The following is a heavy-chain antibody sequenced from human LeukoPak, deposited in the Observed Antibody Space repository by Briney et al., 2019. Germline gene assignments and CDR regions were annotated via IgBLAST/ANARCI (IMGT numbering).Heavy chain of an antibody. V-gene: IGHV3-66*01. CDR2: IYAGGTT. CDR3: ARGVGYADYPFDY. CDR1: GFTVSSNY. Sequence: PGGSLRLSCAASGFTVSSNYMSWARQAPGKGLEWVSVIYAGGTTYYADSVKGRFTISRDISKNTLYLQMNNLRAEDTAVYYCARGVGYADYPFDYWGQGTLVTVSA. D-gene: IGHD4-17*01. J-gene: IGHJ4*02.